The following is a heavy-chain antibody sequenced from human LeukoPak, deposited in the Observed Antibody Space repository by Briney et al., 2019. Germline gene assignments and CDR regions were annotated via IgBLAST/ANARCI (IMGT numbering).Heavy chain of an antibody. V-gene: IGHV3-66*01. CDR2: IYSGGTT. J-gene: IGHJ5*02. D-gene: IGHD5-12*01. Sequence: PGGSLRLSCAASGFTVSSNSMTWVRQAPGKGLEWVSSIYSGGTTFYADSVKGRFTISRDNSKNTLYLQMNSLRVEDTAVYYCARIILAQFAPWGQGTLVTVSS. CDR3: ARIILAQFAP. CDR1: GFTVSSNS.